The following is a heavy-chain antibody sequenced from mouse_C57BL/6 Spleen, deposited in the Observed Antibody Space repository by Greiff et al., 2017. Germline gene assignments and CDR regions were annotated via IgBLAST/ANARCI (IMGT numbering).Heavy chain of an antibody. CDR2: IYPGNSDT. CDR3: TRGHYSDYPYSIDY. CDR1: GYTFTSYW. V-gene: IGHV1-5*01. Sequence: EVQLQESGTVLARPGASVKMSCKTSGYTFTSYWMHWVKQRPGQGLEWIGAIYPGNSDTSYNQKFKGKAKLTAVTSASTAYMELSSLTNEDSAVYYSTRGHYSDYPYSIDYWGQGTTLTVSS. D-gene: IGHD2-13*01. J-gene: IGHJ2*01.